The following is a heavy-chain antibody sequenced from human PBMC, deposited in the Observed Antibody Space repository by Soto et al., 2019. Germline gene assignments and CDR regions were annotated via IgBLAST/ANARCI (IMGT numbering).Heavy chain of an antibody. V-gene: IGHV2-5*02. D-gene: IGHD2-21*02. CDR1: GFSLSTSGVG. CDR3: AHSRCGGDCLQSYSSHYYYGMDV. J-gene: IGHJ6*02. CDR2: IYWDDDK. Sequence: QITLKESGPTLVRPTQTLTLTCTFSGFSLSTSGVGVGWIRQPPGKALEWLALIYWDDDKRYSPSLKSRLTIPKDTSKNQVVLTMTNIDPVDTATYYCAHSRCGGDCLQSYSSHYYYGMDVWGQGTTVTVSS.